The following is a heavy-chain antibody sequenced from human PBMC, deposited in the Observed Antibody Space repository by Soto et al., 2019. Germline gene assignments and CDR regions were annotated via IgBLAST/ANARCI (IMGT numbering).Heavy chain of an antibody. J-gene: IGHJ6*02. CDR3: ATGSEYSSSWYPLYYYYGMDV. CDR1: GFTFSSYW. Sequence: LRLSCAASGFTFSSYWMHWVRQAPGKGLVWVSRINSDGSSTSYADSVKGRFTISRDNAKNTLYLQMNSLRAEDTAVYYCATGSEYSSSWYPLYYYYGMDVCGQVTTFTAS. CDR2: INSDGSST. V-gene: IGHV3-74*01. D-gene: IGHD6-13*01.